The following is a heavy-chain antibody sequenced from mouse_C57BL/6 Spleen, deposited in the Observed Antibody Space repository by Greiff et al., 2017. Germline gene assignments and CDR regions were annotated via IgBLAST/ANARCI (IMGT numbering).Heavy chain of an antibody. J-gene: IGHJ2*01. V-gene: IGHV5-17*01. CDR1: GFTFSDYG. CDR2: ISSGSSTI. Sequence: EVMLVESGGGLVKPGGSLKLSCAASGFTFSDYGMHWVRQAPEKGLEWVAYISSGSSTIYYADTVKGRFTISRDNAKNTLFLQMTSLRSEDTAMYCCARPPYYGSSYFDYWGQGTTLTVSS. CDR3: ARPPYYGSSYFDY. D-gene: IGHD1-1*01.